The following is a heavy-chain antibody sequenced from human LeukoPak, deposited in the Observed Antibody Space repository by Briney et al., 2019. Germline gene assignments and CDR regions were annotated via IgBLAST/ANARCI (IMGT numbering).Heavy chain of an antibody. Sequence: SETLSLTCAVYGGSFSGDFWSWLRQSPGKGLEWIGEIKHDGSTTYNPSLESRVTMSLDTSTNQISLEMTSVTAADTAIYYCARCPNYYDSSGWHYSGSDYWGQGTLVTVSS. CDR1: GGSFSGDF. D-gene: IGHD3-22*01. CDR3: ARCPNYYDSSGWHYSGSDY. CDR2: IKHDGST. V-gene: IGHV4-34*01. J-gene: IGHJ4*02.